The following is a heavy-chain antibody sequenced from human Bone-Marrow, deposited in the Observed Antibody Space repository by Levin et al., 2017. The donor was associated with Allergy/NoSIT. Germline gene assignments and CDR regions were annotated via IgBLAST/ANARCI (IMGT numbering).Heavy chain of an antibody. J-gene: IGHJ6*02. D-gene: IGHD2-2*01. V-gene: IGHV3-23*01. CDR2: ISGSGGST. CDR3: AKDLSAVPAANYYYGMDV. Sequence: GGSLRLSCAASGFTFSSHAMTWVRQAPGKGLEWVSGISGSGGSTYYADSVKGRFTISRDSSTNTVFLHMNSLRAEDTAIYYCAKDLSAVPAANYYYGMDVWGQGTTVTVSS. CDR1: GFTFSSHA.